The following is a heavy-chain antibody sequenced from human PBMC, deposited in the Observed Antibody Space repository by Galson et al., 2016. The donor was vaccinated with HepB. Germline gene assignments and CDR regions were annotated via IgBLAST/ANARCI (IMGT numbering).Heavy chain of an antibody. J-gene: IGHJ6*02. D-gene: IGHD2-2*01. V-gene: IGHV4/OR15-8*02. Sequence: RQPPGKGLDWIGETHHSGTTYFNPSLSSRVTISIDNSDNQLSLKVKSVSAADTAVYYCARVLGGCSSSSCFMDVWGQGTTVIVSS. CDR3: ARVLGGCSSSSCFMDV. CDR2: THHSGTT.